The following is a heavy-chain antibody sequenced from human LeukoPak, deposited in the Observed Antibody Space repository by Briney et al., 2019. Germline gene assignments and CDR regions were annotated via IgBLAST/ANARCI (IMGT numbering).Heavy chain of an antibody. Sequence: GGSLRLSCAASGFTFSSYGMSWVRQAPGKGLEWVSAISGSGGSTYYADSVKGRFTISRDNAKNSLYLQMNSLRAEDTAVYYCARDDYDAFDIWGQGTMVTVSS. J-gene: IGHJ3*02. CDR2: ISGSGGST. V-gene: IGHV3-23*01. CDR1: GFTFSSYG. CDR3: ARDDYDAFDI. D-gene: IGHD4-11*01.